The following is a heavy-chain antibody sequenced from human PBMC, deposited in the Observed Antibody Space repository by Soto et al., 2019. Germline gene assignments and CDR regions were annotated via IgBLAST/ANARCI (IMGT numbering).Heavy chain of an antibody. CDR2: MNPNSGNT. Sequence: ASVKVSCKASGYTFTSYDINWVRQATGQGLEWMGWMNPNSGNTGYAQKFQGRVTMTRNTSISTAYMELSSLRSEDTAVYYCARGTYCSSTSCYSIRFDPWGQGTLVTVSS. J-gene: IGHJ5*02. CDR3: ARGTYCSSTSCYSIRFDP. V-gene: IGHV1-8*01. D-gene: IGHD2-2*01. CDR1: GYTFTSYD.